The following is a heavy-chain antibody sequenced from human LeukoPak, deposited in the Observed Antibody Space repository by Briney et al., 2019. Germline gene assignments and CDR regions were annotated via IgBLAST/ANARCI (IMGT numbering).Heavy chain of an antibody. CDR2: IIPILGIA. J-gene: IGHJ1*01. CDR3: ASLADSITIFGVASPAEYFQH. D-gene: IGHD3-3*01. V-gene: IGHV1-69*04. CDR1: GGTFSSYA. Sequence: ASVKVSCKASGGTFSSYAISWVRQAPGQGLEWMGRIIPILGIANYAQKFQGRVTITTDESTSTAYMELSSLRSEDTAVYYCASLADSITIFGVASPAEYFQHWGQGTLVTVSS.